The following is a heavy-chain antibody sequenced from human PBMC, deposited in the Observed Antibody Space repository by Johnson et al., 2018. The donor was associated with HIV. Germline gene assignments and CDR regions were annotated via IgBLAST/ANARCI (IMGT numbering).Heavy chain of an antibody. Sequence: VQLVESGGGLAKPAWSPRLSCAASQFTFSSYDMNCVRQAPGNGLELVGQVNPNGGSTYLIDSGGDRFNIDTLHLQMNSLRAEDTAVYYCARDTIRELQLPDGFDVWGQGTMVTVSS. V-gene: IGHV3-25*05. D-gene: IGHD1-7*01. CDR2: VNPNGGST. CDR3: ARDTIRELQLPDGFDV. J-gene: IGHJ3*01. CDR1: QFTFSSYD.